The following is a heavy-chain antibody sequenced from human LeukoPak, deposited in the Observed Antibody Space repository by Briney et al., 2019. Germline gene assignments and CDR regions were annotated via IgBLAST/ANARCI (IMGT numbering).Heavy chain of an antibody. CDR1: GFTFSSYS. J-gene: IGHJ3*02. D-gene: IGHD4-23*01. CDR2: ISSSSSYI. CDR3: ARDPSVATPEDAFDI. V-gene: IGHV3-21*01. Sequence: GGSLRLSCAASGFTFSSYSMNWVRQAPGKGLEWVSSISSSSSYIYYADSVKGRFTISRDNAKNSLYLQMNSLRAEDTAVYYCARDPSVATPEDAFDIWGQGTMVTVSS.